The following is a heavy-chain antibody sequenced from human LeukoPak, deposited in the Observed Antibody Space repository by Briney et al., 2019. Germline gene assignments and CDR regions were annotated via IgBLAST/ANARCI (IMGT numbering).Heavy chain of an antibody. V-gene: IGHV4-34*01. Sequence: PSETLSLTCAVYGGSFSGYYWSWIRQPPGKGLEWIGEINHSGSTSYNPSLKSRVTISVDTSKNQFSLKLSSVTAADTAVYYCARGKAARRPYFDYWGQGTLVTVSS. J-gene: IGHJ4*02. D-gene: IGHD6-6*01. CDR1: GGSFSGYY. CDR3: ARGKAARRPYFDY. CDR2: INHSGST.